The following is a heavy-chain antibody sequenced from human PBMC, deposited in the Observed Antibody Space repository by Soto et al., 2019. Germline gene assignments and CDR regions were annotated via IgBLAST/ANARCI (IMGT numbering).Heavy chain of an antibody. CDR3: ARSEITIFGVFSAAYYSYYGMDF. Sequence: PSQTLPLTCAISGDSVSSNSAAWNCIRQSPSRGLEWLGRTYYRSKWYNDYAVSVKSRITINPDTSKNQFSLQLNSVTPEDTAVYYCARSEITIFGVFSAAYYSYYGMDFSGQGTSVTVSS. J-gene: IGHJ6*02. CDR2: TYYRSKWYN. V-gene: IGHV6-1*01. D-gene: IGHD3-3*01. CDR1: GDSVSSNSAA.